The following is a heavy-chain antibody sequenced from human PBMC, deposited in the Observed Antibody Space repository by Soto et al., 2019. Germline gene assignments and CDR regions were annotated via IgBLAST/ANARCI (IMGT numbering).Heavy chain of an antibody. CDR3: ARGGHCTNGVCSALDY. CDR2: IYYGGSA. D-gene: IGHD2-8*01. Sequence: SETLSLTCTVSGGSISTYYWNWIRQPPGKGLEWIGYIYYGGSANYNPSLKSRVTISVDTSKKQFSLKLSSVAAADTAVYYCARGGHCTNGVCSALDYWGQGTLVTVSS. V-gene: IGHV4-59*08. CDR1: GGSISTYY. J-gene: IGHJ4*02.